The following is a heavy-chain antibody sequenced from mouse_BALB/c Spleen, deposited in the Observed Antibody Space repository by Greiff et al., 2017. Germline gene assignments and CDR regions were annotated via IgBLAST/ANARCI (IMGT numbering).Heavy chain of an antibody. D-gene: IGHD1-2*01. J-gene: IGHJ2*01. Sequence: EVQRVESGPGLVKPSQSLSLTCSVTGYSITSGYYWNWIRQFPGNKLEWMGYISYDGSNNYNPSLKNRISITRDTSKNQFFLKLNSVTTEDTATYYCARGHYYGYFDYWGQGTTLTVSS. CDR3: ARGHYYGYFDY. CDR2: ISYDGSN. V-gene: IGHV3-6*02. CDR1: GYSITSGYY.